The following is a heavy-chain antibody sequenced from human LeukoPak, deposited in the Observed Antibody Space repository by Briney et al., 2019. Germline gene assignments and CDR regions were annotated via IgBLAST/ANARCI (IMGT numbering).Heavy chain of an antibody. CDR1: GFSFSNYV. CDR3: ARDRDGGFAFDI. V-gene: IGHV3-64*01. CDR2: IMPNGETR. D-gene: IGHD2-15*01. J-gene: IGHJ3*02. Sequence: GGSLRLSRAASGFSFSNYVMHWVRQAPGKGLEYVSAIMPNGETRGYANSMKGRFTISRDNSKNTLYLQMGSLRAEDMAIYYCARDRDGGFAFDIWGQGTPVTVSS.